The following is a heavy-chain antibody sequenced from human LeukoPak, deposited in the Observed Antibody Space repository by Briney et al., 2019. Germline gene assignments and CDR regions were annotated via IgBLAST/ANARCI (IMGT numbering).Heavy chain of an antibody. CDR3: ASYCSSTSCYTGNYYYYGMDV. V-gene: IGHV1-8*01. CDR1: GYTFTSYD. CDR2: MNPNSDNT. Sequence: GASVKVSCKASGYTFTSYDINWVRQATGQGLEWMGWMNPNSDNTGYAQKFQGRVTMTRNTSISTAYMELSSLRSEDTAVSYCASYCSSTSCYTGNYYYYGMDVWGQGTTVTVSS. J-gene: IGHJ6*02. D-gene: IGHD2-2*02.